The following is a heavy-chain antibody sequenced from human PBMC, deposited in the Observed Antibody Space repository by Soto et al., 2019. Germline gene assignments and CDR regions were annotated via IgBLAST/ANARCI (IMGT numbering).Heavy chain of an antibody. CDR3: ARGSAYYDILTGPRGRWFDP. CDR2: INHSGST. CDR1: GGSFSGYY. V-gene: IGHV4-34*01. J-gene: IGHJ5*02. D-gene: IGHD3-9*01. Sequence: SETLSLTCAVYGGSFSGYYWSWIRQPPGKGLEWIGEINHSGSTNYNPSLESRVTISVDTSKNQFSLKLSSVTAADTAVYYCARGSAYYDILTGPRGRWFDPWGQGTLVTVSS.